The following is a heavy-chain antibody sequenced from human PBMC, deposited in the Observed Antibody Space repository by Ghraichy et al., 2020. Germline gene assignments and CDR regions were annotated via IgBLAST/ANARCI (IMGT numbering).Heavy chain of an antibody. J-gene: IGHJ4*02. Sequence: GSLRLSCAASGFIFSSYSMTWVRQAPGKGLEWVAYISGSGRSIHYADSVKGRFTISRDNAKNSLYLQMNSLRAEDSAVYYCARADSTAYYHYPGYWGQGTLVTVSS. V-gene: IGHV3-21*01. CDR1: GFIFSSYS. D-gene: IGHD3-9*01. CDR2: ISGSGRSI. CDR3: ARADSTAYYHYPGY.